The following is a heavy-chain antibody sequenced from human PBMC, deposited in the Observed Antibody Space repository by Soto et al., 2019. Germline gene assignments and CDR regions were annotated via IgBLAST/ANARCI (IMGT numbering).Heavy chain of an antibody. Sequence: ASVKVSFKASGYTFTGYYMHWVRQAPGQGLEWMGWINPNSGGTNYAQEFQGRVTMTRDTSISTAYMELSRLRSDDTAVYYCAREETARITMIVVVIYGMDVWGQGTTVTVSS. CDR3: AREETARITMIVVVIYGMDV. V-gene: IGHV1-2*02. D-gene: IGHD3-22*01. J-gene: IGHJ6*02. CDR1: GYTFTGYY. CDR2: INPNSGGT.